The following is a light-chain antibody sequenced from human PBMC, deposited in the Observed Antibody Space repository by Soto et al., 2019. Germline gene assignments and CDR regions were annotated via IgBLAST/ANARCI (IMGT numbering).Light chain of an antibody. CDR1: SSDSGVYDF. Sequence: QSVLTQPASVSGSPGQSITISCTGTSSDSGVYDFVSWYQQHPGKAPKLMIYEVTNRPSGVSNRFSGSKSGNTASLTISGLQAEDGADYYCSSYTTASAVVFGGGTKLTVL. V-gene: IGLV2-14*01. CDR3: SSYTTASAVV. CDR2: EVT. J-gene: IGLJ2*01.